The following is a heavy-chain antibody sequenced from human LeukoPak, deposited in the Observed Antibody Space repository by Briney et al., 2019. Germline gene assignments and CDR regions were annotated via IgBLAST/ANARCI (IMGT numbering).Heavy chain of an antibody. CDR3: ARDLAAASKPDYYYYMDV. CDR1: GYTFTSYG. CDR2: ISAYNGNT. Sequence: GASVKVSCKASGYTFTSYGISWVRQAPGQGLEWMGWISAYNGNTNYAQKLQGRVTMTTDTSTSTAYMELRSLRSEDTAVYYCARDLAAASKPDYYYYMDVWGKGTTVTVSS. J-gene: IGHJ6*03. D-gene: IGHD6-13*01. V-gene: IGHV1-18*01.